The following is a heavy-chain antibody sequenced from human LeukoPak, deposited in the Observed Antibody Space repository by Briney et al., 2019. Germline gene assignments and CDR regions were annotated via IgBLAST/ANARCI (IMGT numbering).Heavy chain of an antibody. V-gene: IGHV4-34*01. J-gene: IGHJ4*02. CDR3: ARGELNDY. CDR2: INHSGST. Sequence: SETLSLTCAVYGGSFSGYYWSWIRQPPGKGLEWIGEINHSGSTNYNPSLKSRVTISVDTSKNQFSLKLSSVTAADTAVYYCARGELNDYWGQGTLVTVSS. D-gene: IGHD1-7*01. CDR1: GGSFSGYY.